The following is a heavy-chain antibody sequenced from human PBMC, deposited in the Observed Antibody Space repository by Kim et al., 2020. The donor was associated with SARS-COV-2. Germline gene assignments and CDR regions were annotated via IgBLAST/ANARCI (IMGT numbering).Heavy chain of an antibody. CDR2: IYYSGIT. Sequence: SETLSLTCTVSGASISSYYWSWIRQPPGKGLEWIGYIYYSGITYYNPSLKSRVTISVDTSKNQLSLKLSIMTTADTAVYYCARVHQNRSSYDSWGQ. V-gene: IGHV4-59*01. D-gene: IGHD6-6*01. CDR3: ARVHQNRSSYDS. CDR1: GASISSYY. J-gene: IGHJ4*02.